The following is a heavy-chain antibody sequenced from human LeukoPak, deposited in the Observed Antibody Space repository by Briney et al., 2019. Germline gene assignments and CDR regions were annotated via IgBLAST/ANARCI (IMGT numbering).Heavy chain of an antibody. Sequence: SVKVSCKASGGTFSSYAISWVRQAPGQGLEWMGRIIPILGIANYAQKFQGRVTITADKSTSTAYMELSSLRSEDTAVYYCARYYYDSSGYSNYYGMDVWGQGTTVTVSS. D-gene: IGHD3-22*01. J-gene: IGHJ6*02. CDR2: IIPILGIA. CDR3: ARYYYDSSGYSNYYGMDV. V-gene: IGHV1-69*04. CDR1: GGTFSSYA.